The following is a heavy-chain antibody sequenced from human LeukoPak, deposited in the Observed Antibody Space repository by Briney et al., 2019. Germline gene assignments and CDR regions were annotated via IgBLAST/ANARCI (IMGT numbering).Heavy chain of an antibody. Sequence: GGSLRLSCAASGFTFSSYAMTWVRQAPGKGLEWVSAVSGGGSTYYADSVRGRFTISRDNSKNTLYLQMNSLKAEDTAVYYCASDGAKFGALTYYYYYMDVWGKGTTVTVSS. J-gene: IGHJ6*03. CDR3: ASDGAKFGALTYYYYYMDV. V-gene: IGHV3-23*01. CDR2: VSGGGST. D-gene: IGHD3-10*01. CDR1: GFTFSSYA.